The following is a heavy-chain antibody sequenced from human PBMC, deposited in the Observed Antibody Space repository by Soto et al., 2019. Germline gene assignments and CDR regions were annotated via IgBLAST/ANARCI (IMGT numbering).Heavy chain of an antibody. V-gene: IGHV5-51*01. CDR1: GYAFTSYW. J-gene: IGHJ5*02. CDR3: ARGYCTTNICDPWFDP. D-gene: IGHD2-8*01. Sequence: GESLKISCQASGYAFTSYWIAWVRQIPGRGLEWMGIIYPGDSDTRYSPSFQGQVTISADKSITTAYLQWNSLEASDTAMYYCARGYCTTNICDPWFDPWGQGTLVTVSS. CDR2: IYPGDSDT.